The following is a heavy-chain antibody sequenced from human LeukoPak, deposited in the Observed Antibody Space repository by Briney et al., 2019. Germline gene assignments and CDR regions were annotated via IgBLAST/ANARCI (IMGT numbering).Heavy chain of an antibody. D-gene: IGHD3-9*01. J-gene: IGHJ4*02. CDR3: ARGGPIRYFDWLSYYFDY. V-gene: IGHV3-30*04. Sequence: GSLSLSCAASGFTFSSYAMHWVRPAPGKGLEWVAVISYDGSNKYYADSVKGRFTISRDNSKNTLYLQMNSLRAEDTAVYYCARGGPIRYFDWLSYYFDYWGQGTLVTVSS. CDR1: GFTFSSYA. CDR2: ISYDGSNK.